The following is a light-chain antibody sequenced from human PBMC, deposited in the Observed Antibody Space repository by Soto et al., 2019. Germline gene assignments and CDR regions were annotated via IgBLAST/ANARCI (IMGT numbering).Light chain of an antibody. CDR2: DVS. V-gene: IGLV2-14*03. CDR3: SSYTSSSTLSTYV. Sequence: QSALTQPSSVSGSPGQSITISCTGTSSDVVGYNYVSWYQHHPGKAPKLMIYDVSNRPSGVSNRFSGSKSGNTASLIISGLQAEDEADYYCSSYTSSSTLSTYVFGTGTKVTVL. CDR1: SSDVVGYNY. J-gene: IGLJ1*01.